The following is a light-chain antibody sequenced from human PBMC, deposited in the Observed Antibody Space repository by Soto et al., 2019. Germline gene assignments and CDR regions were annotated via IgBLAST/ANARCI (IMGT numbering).Light chain of an antibody. CDR1: SSDVGGYNY. CDR2: DVS. J-gene: IGLJ2*01. CDR3: SSYTSSSTVV. V-gene: IGLV2-14*01. Sequence: QSVLTQPASVSGSPGQSITISCTGTSSDVGGYNYVSWYQQHPGKAPKHMIYDVSNRPSGVSNRFSGSKSGNTASLTISGLRAEDEADYYCSSYTSSSTVVFGGGTKLTVL.